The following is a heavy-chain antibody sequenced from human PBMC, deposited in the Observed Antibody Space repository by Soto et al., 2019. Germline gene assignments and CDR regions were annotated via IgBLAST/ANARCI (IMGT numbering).Heavy chain of an antibody. CDR1: GGTFSSYA. CDR2: IIPIFGTA. J-gene: IGHJ6*02. V-gene: IGHV1-69*06. Sequence: SVKVSCKASGGTFSSYAISWVRQAPGQGLEWMGGIIPIFGTANYAQKFQGRVTITADKSTSTAYMELSSLRSEDTAVYYCARNRRDIVVVVAARSPSGYYYYGMDVWGQGTTVTVSS. CDR3: ARNRRDIVVVVAARSPSGYYYYGMDV. D-gene: IGHD2-15*01.